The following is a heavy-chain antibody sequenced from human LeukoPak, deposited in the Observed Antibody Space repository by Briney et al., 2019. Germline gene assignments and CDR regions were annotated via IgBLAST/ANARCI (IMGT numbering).Heavy chain of an antibody. CDR2: IYYSGST. J-gene: IGHJ4*02. CDR3: ARDRDSSGRFDY. Sequence: PSETLSLTCTVSGGSISSYYWSWIRQPPGKGLEWIGYIYYSGSTNYNPSLKSRVTMSVDTSKNQFSLKLSSVTAADTAVYYCARDRDSSGRFDYWGQGTLVTVSS. D-gene: IGHD6-19*01. V-gene: IGHV4-59*01. CDR1: GGSISSYY.